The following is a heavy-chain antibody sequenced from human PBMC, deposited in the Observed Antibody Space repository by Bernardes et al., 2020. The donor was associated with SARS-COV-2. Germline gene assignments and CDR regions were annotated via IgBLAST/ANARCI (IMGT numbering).Heavy chain of an antibody. D-gene: IGHD2-21*02. CDR1: GGPVSGFY. J-gene: IGHJ6*02. Sequence: SETLFLTCTVSGGPVSGFYWSWIRQPPGKGLEWIASMYSSGTTYKNPSPQSRVTNSVDPSNNQSTLRPTSVPAADTAVYYCVGSSCGRDWYIGGLRSWDYGMDVWGQGATVTGTS. CDR2: MYSSGTT. CDR3: VGSSCGRDWYIGGLRSWDYGMDV. V-gene: IGHV4-59*04.